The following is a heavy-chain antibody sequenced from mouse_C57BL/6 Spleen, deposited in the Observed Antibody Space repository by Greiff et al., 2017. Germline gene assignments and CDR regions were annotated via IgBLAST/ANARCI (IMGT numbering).Heavy chain of an antibody. D-gene: IGHD6-1*02. J-gene: IGHJ4*01. CDR3: ARYKNPTLDSYGGAMDY. Sequence: EVKLMESGPGLAKPSQTLSLTCSVTGYSITSDYWNWIRKIPGNNLEYMGYISYSGSTNYNPSPKSRISITRDTYKNQYYLLLNSVTTEYTATYYCARYKNPTLDSYGGAMDYWGQGTSVTVSS. V-gene: IGHV3-8*01. CDR2: ISYSGST. CDR1: GYSITSDY.